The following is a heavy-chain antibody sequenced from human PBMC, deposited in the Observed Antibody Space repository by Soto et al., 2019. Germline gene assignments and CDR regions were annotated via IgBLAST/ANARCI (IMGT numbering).Heavy chain of an antibody. CDR2: IIPICGTA. D-gene: IGHD1-26*01. J-gene: IGHJ4*02. CDR1: GGTFSSYS. CDR3: ARDGGRHSGGIDY. Sequence: QVQLVQSGAEVKKPGSSVKVSCKDSGGTFSSYSINWVRQAPGQGLEWMGEIIPICGTAKYAQKFQGRVTITADESTSTAYMELSSLRSEDTAVYYCARDGGRHSGGIDYWGQGTLVTVSS. V-gene: IGHV1-69*01.